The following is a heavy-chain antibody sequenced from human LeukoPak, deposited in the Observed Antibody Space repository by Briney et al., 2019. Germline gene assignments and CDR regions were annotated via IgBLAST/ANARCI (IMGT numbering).Heavy chain of an antibody. V-gene: IGHV4-30-2*01. CDR2: IHHSGDT. CDR1: GGSISSGGFY. D-gene: IGHD6-13*01. J-gene: IGHJ4*02. CDR3: ARLIAADPQLDY. Sequence: PSETLSLTCTVSGGSISSGGFYWSWIRQPPGKGPEWIGYIHHSGDTYQNPSLKSRVTVSSDRSKNEFYLKLRSVTAADTAVYYCARLIAADPQLDYWGQGTLVTVSS.